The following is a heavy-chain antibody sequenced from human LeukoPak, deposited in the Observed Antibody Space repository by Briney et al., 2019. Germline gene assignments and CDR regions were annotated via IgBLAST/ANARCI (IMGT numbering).Heavy chain of an antibody. CDR3: AKDTGRPTDAIAMEDNAFDI. D-gene: IGHD2-15*01. V-gene: IGHV3-9*01. Sequence: GRSLRLSCAASGFTFDDHGMHWVRQAPGKGLEWVSGISWSSGIIGYADSVKGRFTISRDNAKNSLYLQMDSLRAEDTALYYCAKDTGRPTDAIAMEDNAFDIWGQGTMVTVSS. CDR1: GFTFDDHG. J-gene: IGHJ3*02. CDR2: ISWSSGII.